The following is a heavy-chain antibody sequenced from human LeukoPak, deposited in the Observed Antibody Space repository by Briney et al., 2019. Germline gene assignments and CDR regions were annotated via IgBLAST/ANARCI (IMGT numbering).Heavy chain of an antibody. D-gene: IGHD2-21*02. CDR1: GFTFSSSK. CDR2: ISSIGSAI. CDR3: VREGGDYRDAFDV. V-gene: IGHV3-48*03. J-gene: IGHJ3*01. Sequence: GGSLRLSCAASGFTFSSSKMNWVRQAPGKGLEWVSYISSIGSAIHYADSVKGRFTISRDNARNSLYLQMNSLTADDTAVYYCVREGGDYRDAFDVWGQGTVVTVSS.